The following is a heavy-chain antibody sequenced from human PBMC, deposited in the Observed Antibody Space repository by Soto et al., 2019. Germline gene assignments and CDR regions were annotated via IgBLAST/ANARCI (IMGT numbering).Heavy chain of an antibody. Sequence: TSETLSLTCTVSGDSITSNSYFWAWIRQPPGKGLEWIGSIYYSGTTYYNPSLKSRVTISVDRSKNQFSLKLRSVTAADTAVYYCASHSSHWPFFDFWGQGTLVTVS. J-gene: IGHJ4*02. CDR2: IYYSGTT. CDR1: GDSITSNSYF. CDR3: ASHSSHWPFFDF. V-gene: IGHV4-39*01. D-gene: IGHD6-13*01.